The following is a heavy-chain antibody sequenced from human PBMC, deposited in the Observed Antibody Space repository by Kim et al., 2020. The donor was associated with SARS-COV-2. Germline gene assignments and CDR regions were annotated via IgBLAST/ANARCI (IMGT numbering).Heavy chain of an antibody. Sequence: SETLSLTCTVSGGSISSGGYYWSWIRQPPGKGLEWIGYIYYSGSTYYNPSLKSRVTISVDTSKNQFSLKLSSVTAADTAVYYCASGERRGYDFWSAYPRPYFDYGGQGTLVTVSS. CDR2: IYYSGST. J-gene: IGHJ4*02. V-gene: IGHV4-31*03. CDR3: ASGERRGYDFWSAYPRPYFDY. D-gene: IGHD3-3*01. CDR1: GGSISSGGYY.